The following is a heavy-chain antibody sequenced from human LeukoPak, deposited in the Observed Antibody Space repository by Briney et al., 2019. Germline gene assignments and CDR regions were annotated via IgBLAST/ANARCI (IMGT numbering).Heavy chain of an antibody. CDR1: GFTFSSYG. V-gene: IGHV3-30*18. D-gene: IGHD3-16*02. CDR2: ISYDGSNK. CDR3: AKEWDDYDYVWGSYRYTGGSAFDI. Sequence: GGSLRLSCAASGFTFSSYGMHWVRQAPGKGLEWVAVISYDGSNKYYADSVKGRFTISRDNSKNTLYLQMNSLRAEDTAVYYCAKEWDDYDYVWGSYRYTGGSAFDIWGQGTMVTVSS. J-gene: IGHJ3*02.